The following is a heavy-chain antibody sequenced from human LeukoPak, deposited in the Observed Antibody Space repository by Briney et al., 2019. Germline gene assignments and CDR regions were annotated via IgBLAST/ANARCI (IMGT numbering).Heavy chain of an antibody. CDR2: VSADGRTQ. Sequence: GRSLRLSCAASGFTFRTYSIHWVRQAPGKGLEWVTVVSADGRTQLYSDSVKGRFTVSRDNSLNTLHLQMNSLKTEDTAVYYCAREFGHNRWYFDYWGQGALVAVSS. J-gene: IGHJ4*02. CDR3: AREFGHNRWYFDY. CDR1: GFTFRTYS. V-gene: IGHV3-30*03. D-gene: IGHD4-23*01.